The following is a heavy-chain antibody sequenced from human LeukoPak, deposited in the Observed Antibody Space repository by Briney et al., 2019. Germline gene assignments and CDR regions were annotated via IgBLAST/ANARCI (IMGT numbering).Heavy chain of an antibody. J-gene: IGHJ4*02. Sequence: ASVKVSCKCSGFTFSSYAITWVRQAPGQGLEWMGWFITYNGNTNYAQKLQGRVTMTTDTSTSTAYMELRSLRSDDTAVYYCAREETTAEYLCWGQGTLVTVSS. V-gene: IGHV1-18*01. CDR1: GFTFSSYA. CDR2: FITYNGNT. CDR3: AREETTAEYLC. D-gene: IGHD4-17*01.